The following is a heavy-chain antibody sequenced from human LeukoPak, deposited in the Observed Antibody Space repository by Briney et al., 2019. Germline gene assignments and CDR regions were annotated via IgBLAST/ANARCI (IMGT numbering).Heavy chain of an antibody. CDR1: GFTFSDYY. V-gene: IGHV3-11*04. CDR3: ARDRGSRAFNI. Sequence: GGSLRLSCAASGFTFSDYYMSWLRQAPGKGLEWVSYISSRGSAIYYADSVKGRLTISRDNAKNSLYMQMKSLRAEDTAVYYCARDRGSRAFNIGGQGTMVTVSS. CDR2: ISSRGSAI. D-gene: IGHD3-10*01. J-gene: IGHJ3*02.